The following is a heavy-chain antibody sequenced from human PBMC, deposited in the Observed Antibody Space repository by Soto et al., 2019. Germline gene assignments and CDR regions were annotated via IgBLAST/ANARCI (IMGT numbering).Heavy chain of an antibody. CDR2: ISYEGSNT. J-gene: IGHJ6*02. CDR3: ARVTPGNNLYYFSGLDF. Sequence: GGSLRLGCVASGFTFDTYGIHWVRQAPGKGLQWVALISYEGSNTYYADSVRGRFTISRDNSKNTLYLQMNTLRPEDTGLYYCARVTPGNNLYYFSGLDFWGQGTSVTVSS. V-gene: IGHV3-30-3*01. D-gene: IGHD1-1*01. CDR1: GFTFDTYG.